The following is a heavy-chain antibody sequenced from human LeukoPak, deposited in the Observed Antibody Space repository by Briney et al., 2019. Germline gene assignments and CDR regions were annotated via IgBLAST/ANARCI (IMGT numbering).Heavy chain of an antibody. D-gene: IGHD1-26*01. CDR2: THYSGST. V-gene: IGHV4-39*07. Sequence: SETLSPTCTVSGGAISSNTYYWGWIRQPPGKGLEWIGTTHYSGSTHYNPSLKSPVTTSLDTSKNQFSLKLSSVAAAGTAVYYCVEGRGSYVSDCWGQGTLVTVSS. CDR1: GGAISSNTYY. CDR3: VEGRGSYVSDC. J-gene: IGHJ4*02.